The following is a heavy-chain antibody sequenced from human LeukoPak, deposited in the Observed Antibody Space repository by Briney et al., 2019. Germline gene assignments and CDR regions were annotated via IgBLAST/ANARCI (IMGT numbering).Heavy chain of an antibody. CDR2: FYTSGST. Sequence: SETLSLTCAVYGGSFSGYYWSWIRQPAGKGLEWIGRFYTSGSTNYNPSLKSRVTISVDTSKNQFSLKLNSVTAADTAVYYCARGRDGYNFLNRGEYYYFDYWGQGTLVTVSS. CDR1: GGSFSGYY. CDR3: ARGRDGYNFLNRGEYYYFDY. D-gene: IGHD5-24*01. J-gene: IGHJ4*02. V-gene: IGHV4-59*10.